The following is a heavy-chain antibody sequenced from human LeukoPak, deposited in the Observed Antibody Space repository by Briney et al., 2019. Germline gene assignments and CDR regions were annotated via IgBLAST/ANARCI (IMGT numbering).Heavy chain of an antibody. V-gene: IGHV3-7*01. J-gene: IGHJ4*02. CDR3: ARDGYCSGGSCYSQYYFDY. CDR1: GFTFSSYW. CDR2: IKQDGSEK. D-gene: IGHD2-15*01. Sequence: GGSLRLSCAASGFTFSSYWMSWVRQAPGKGLEWVANIKQDGSEKYYVDSVKGRFTISRDNAKNSLYLQMNSLRAEDTAVYYCARDGYCSGGSCYSQYYFDYWGQGTLVTVSS.